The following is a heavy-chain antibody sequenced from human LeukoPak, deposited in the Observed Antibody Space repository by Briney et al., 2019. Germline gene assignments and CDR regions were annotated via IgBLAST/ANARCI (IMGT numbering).Heavy chain of an antibody. Sequence: GGSLRLSCAASGFTFSDYYMNWIRQAPGKGLEWVSYISSSGSTIYYADSVKGRFTISRDNAKNSLYLQMNSLRAEDTAVYYCASRIQLWLDAFDIWGQGTMVTVSS. CDR3: ASRIQLWLDAFDI. D-gene: IGHD5-18*01. V-gene: IGHV3-11*04. CDR2: ISSSGSTI. CDR1: GFTFSDYY. J-gene: IGHJ3*02.